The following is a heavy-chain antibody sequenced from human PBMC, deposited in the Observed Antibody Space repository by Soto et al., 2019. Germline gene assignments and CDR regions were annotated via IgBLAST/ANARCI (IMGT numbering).Heavy chain of an antibody. CDR2: ISGSGGST. D-gene: IGHD3-16*01. CDR1: GFTFSSYA. CDR3: AKVEELRETYVEMAPPGVFDY. Sequence: GGSLRLSCAASGFTFSSYAMSWVRQAPGKGLEWVSTISGSGGSTYYADSVKGRFTISRDNSKTTLYLQMNSLRAEDTAVYYCAKVEELRETYVEMAPPGVFDYWGQGTLVTVSS. V-gene: IGHV3-23*01. J-gene: IGHJ4*02.